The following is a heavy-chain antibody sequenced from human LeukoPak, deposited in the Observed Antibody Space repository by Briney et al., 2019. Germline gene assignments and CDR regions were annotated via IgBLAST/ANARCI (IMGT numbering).Heavy chain of an antibody. CDR3: AKTMVRGVNLAVADTPTPPLPWGPFDY. J-gene: IGHJ4*02. Sequence: PGGSLRLSCAASGFTFSSYAMSWVRQAPGKGLEWVSAISGSGGSTYYADSVKGRFTISRDNSKNTLYLQMNSLRAEDTAVYYCAKTMVRGVNLAVADTPTPPLPWGPFDYWGQGTLVTVSS. CDR1: GFTFSSYA. CDR2: ISGSGGST. D-gene: IGHD3-10*01. V-gene: IGHV3-23*01.